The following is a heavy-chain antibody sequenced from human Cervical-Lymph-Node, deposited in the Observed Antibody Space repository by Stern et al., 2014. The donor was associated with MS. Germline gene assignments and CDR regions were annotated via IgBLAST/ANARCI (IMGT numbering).Heavy chain of an antibody. D-gene: IGHD4-17*01. CDR2: IIPILSIT. CDR3: ATLGVTTGDFDP. V-gene: IGHV1-69*09. J-gene: IGHJ5*02. Sequence: QMQLVQSGSAVKKPGSSVRVSCKASGGTFSSSGISWARQAPGQGLEWMGRIIPILSITNYAQNFQGRVTITADKSTSTAYMELSSLRSEDTAVYYCATLGVTTGDFDPWGQGTLVTVSS. CDR1: GGTFSSSG.